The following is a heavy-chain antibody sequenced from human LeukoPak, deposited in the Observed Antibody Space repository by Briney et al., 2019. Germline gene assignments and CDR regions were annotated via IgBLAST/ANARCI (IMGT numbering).Heavy chain of an antibody. D-gene: IGHD3-22*01. CDR1: GFTLSNVW. J-gene: IGHJ5*02. CDR3: ARDPLYYYDSSGLSPYWFGP. Sequence: GSLRLSCAASGFTLSNVWMNWVRQAPGKGLEWVAVISYDGSNKYYADSVKGRFTISRDNSKNTLYLQMNSLRAEDTAVYYCARDPLYYYDSSGLSPYWFGPWGQGTLVTVSS. V-gene: IGHV3-30-3*01. CDR2: ISYDGSNK.